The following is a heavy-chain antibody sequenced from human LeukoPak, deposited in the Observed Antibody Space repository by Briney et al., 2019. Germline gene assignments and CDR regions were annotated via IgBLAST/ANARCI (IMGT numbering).Heavy chain of an antibody. V-gene: IGHV3-23*01. Sequence: GGSLRLSCAASGFTFSSYGMSWVRQAPGKGLEWVSGISGSGAGTHYADSVKGRFTISRDNAKNSLYLQMNSLRAEDTAVYYCARGSDPTEPAYYYGSGIEPQDINFCFDYWGQGTLVTVSS. J-gene: IGHJ4*02. CDR3: ARGSDPTEPAYYYGSGIEPQDINFCFDY. D-gene: IGHD3-10*01. CDR1: GFTFSSYG. CDR2: ISGSGAGT.